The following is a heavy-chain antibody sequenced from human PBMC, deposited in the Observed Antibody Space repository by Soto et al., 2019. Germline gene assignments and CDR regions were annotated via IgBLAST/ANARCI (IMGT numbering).Heavy chain of an antibody. J-gene: IGHJ4*02. V-gene: IGHV4-39*01. CDR3: ARQEGYTSGCQGY. D-gene: IGHD6-19*01. Sequence: QLQLQESGPGLVKPSETLSLTCSVSGGSVGSSNYYWGWVRQPPGEGLEWIGSIYYNGRTNHNPSLNSRVTISLDTSKNQCSLKLTSVTAADTAIYYCARQEGYTSGCQGYWGQGTLVTVSS. CDR1: GGSVGSSNYY. CDR2: IYYNGRT.